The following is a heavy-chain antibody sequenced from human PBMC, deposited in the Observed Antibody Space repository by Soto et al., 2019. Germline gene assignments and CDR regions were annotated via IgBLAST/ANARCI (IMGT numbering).Heavy chain of an antibody. V-gene: IGHV4-59*03. Sequence: SETLSLTCTVSGGSINNYYWSWIRQPPGKGLEWIGHIYYSGSTNYNPSLKSRITISIDTYKNQFSLTLSSVTAADTAVYFCAALGTTVTALDSWGQGILVTVSS. J-gene: IGHJ4*02. CDR2: IYYSGST. CDR3: AALGTTVTALDS. D-gene: IGHD4-4*01. CDR1: GGSINNYY.